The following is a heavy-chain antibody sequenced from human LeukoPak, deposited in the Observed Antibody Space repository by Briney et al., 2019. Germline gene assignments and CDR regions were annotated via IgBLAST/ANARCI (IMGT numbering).Heavy chain of an antibody. D-gene: IGHD2-15*01. Sequence: ASVKVSCKASGGTFSSYAISWVRQAPGQGLEWMGIINPSGGSTSYAQKFQGRVTMTRDTSTSTVYMELSSLRSEDTAVYYCARDPEGYCSGGACYSDYYYGMDVWGQGTTVTVSS. CDR2: INPSGGST. CDR3: ARDPEGYCSGGACYSDYYYGMDV. V-gene: IGHV1-46*01. J-gene: IGHJ6*02. CDR1: GGTFSSYA.